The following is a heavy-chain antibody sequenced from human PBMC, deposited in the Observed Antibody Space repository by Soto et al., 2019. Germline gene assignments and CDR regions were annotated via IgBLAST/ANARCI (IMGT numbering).Heavy chain of an antibody. CDR1: GGSISIYY. D-gene: IGHD2-15*01. V-gene: IGHV4-59*08. CDR3: ARHMGYIVVVVAATNAFDI. J-gene: IGHJ3*02. CDR2: IYYSGST. Sequence: SDTLSLTCTVSGGSISIYYWSWIRQPPGKGLEWIGYIYYSGSTNYNPSLKSRVTISVDTSKNQFSLKLSSVTAADTAVYYCARHMGYIVVVVAATNAFDIWGQGTMVTVSS.